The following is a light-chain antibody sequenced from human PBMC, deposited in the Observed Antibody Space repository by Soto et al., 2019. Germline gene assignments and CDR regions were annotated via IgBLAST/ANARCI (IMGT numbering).Light chain of an antibody. V-gene: IGKV4-1*01. CDR3: QNYYSTPYT. CDR2: WAS. Sequence: DIVMTQSPDSLAVSLGERATINCKSSQSVLYSSNNKNYLTWYQQKPGQPPKLLIYWASTRESGVPDRFSGGGSGTDFTLTISSLQAEDVAVYYCQNYYSTPYTFGQGTKLEVK. CDR1: QSVLYSSNNKNY. J-gene: IGKJ2*01.